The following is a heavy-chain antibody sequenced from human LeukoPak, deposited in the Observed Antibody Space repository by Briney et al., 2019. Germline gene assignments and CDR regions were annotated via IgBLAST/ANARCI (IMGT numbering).Heavy chain of an antibody. Sequence: GASVKVSCKASGYTFTGYYMHWVRQAPRHGLEWMGRITPNSGGTNYAQKFQGRVTMTRDTSISTAYMELSRLRSDDTAVYYCAREVVIKGDYYGMDVWGQGTTVTVSS. D-gene: IGHD3-22*01. CDR3: AREVVIKGDYYGMDV. V-gene: IGHV1-2*06. CDR1: GYTFTGYY. CDR2: ITPNSGGT. J-gene: IGHJ6*02.